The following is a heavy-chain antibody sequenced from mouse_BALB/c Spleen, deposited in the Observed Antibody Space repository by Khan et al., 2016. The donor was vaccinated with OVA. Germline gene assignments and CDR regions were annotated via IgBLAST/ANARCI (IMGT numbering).Heavy chain of an antibody. J-gene: IGHJ2*01. CDR1: GDSFTGYF. CDR3: TRIYRSDFDY. V-gene: IGHV1-20*02. Sequence: VQLKQSGPERVRQGASGKISCKASGDSFTGYFRNWVMKSNGKSLEWSGRSNPHMGETFNNQRCKEKATLTVVESYSTAHMELRSLSSEDSAVYYCTRIYRSDFDYWGQGTTLTLSS. CDR2: SNPHMGET. D-gene: IGHD1-1*01.